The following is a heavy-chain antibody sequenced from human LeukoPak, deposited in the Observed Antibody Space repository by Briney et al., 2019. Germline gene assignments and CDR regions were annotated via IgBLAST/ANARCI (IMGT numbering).Heavy chain of an antibody. J-gene: IGHJ2*01. CDR2: FDPEDGET. Sequence: ASVKVSCKVSGYTLTELSMHWVPQAPGKGLEWMGGFDPEDGETIYAQKFQGRVTMTEDTSTDTAYMELSSLRSEDTAVYYCATSTRGFGWYFDLWGRGTLVTVSS. D-gene: IGHD1-1*01. V-gene: IGHV1-24*01. CDR3: ATSTRGFGWYFDL. CDR1: GYTLTELS.